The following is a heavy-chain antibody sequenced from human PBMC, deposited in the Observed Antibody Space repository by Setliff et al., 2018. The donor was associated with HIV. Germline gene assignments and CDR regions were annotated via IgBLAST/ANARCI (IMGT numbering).Heavy chain of an antibody. Sequence: SETLSLTCTVSGGSISSYYWSWIRQSPGKGLEWIGHIYYGGNTKYNPSLKSRVTMSSDTSKNQISLQLTSVTAEDTALYYCARLPQDWGQGTLVTVSS. J-gene: IGHJ4*02. CDR1: GGSISSYY. CDR3: ARLPQD. V-gene: IGHV4-59*08. CDR2: IYYGGNT.